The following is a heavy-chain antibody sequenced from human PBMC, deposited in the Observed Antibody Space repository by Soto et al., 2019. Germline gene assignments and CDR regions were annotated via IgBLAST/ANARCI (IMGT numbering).Heavy chain of an antibody. CDR2: IDPSDSYT. CDR1: EYMFSSYW. CDR3: TRTWEQDSGSGSSPDSYSPYGMDV. V-gene: IGHV5-10-1*01. Sequence: PGESLKISCKASEYMFSSYWISCVRQMPGKGLEWMGMIDPSDSYTSYSPSFQGHVTISADKSISTAYLRWSSLKDSDSAIYYCTRTWEQDSGSGSSPDSYSPYGMDVSGQGTRVTVSS. D-gene: IGHD3-10*01. J-gene: IGHJ6*02.